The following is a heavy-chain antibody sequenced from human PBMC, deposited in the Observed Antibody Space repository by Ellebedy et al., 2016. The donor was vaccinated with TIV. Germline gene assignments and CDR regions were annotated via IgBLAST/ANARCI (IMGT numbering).Heavy chain of an antibody. CDR3: STLSDTGY. Sequence: PGGSLRLSCAASGFTFSRHWMHWIRQAPGKGLVWLSRINGDGGFTSHADFVKGRFTISRDNAENTLYLQMNSLKAEDTAMYYCSTLSDTGYWGHGTLVTVSS. V-gene: IGHV3-74*01. D-gene: IGHD2-21*02. CDR2: INGDGGFT. J-gene: IGHJ4*01. CDR1: GFTFSRHW.